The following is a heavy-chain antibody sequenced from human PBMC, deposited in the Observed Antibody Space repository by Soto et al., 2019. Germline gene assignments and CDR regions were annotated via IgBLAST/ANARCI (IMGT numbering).Heavy chain of an antibody. CDR2: IYYSGST. Sequence: SETLSLTCTVSGGSISSSSYYWGWIRQPPGKGLEWIGSIYYSGSTYYNPSLKSRVTISVDTSKNQFSLKLSSVTAADTAVYYCARPIVGATRHHGGPPTNYYYYGMDVWGQGTTVTVSS. J-gene: IGHJ6*02. V-gene: IGHV4-39*01. D-gene: IGHD1-26*01. CDR1: GGSISSSSYY. CDR3: ARPIVGATRHHGGPPTNYYYYGMDV.